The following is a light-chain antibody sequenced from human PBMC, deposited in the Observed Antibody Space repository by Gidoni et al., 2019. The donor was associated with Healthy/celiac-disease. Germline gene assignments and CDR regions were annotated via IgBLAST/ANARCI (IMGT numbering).Light chain of an antibody. Sequence: DIQMTQSPSSMSASVGYRVTITCRASQSISSYLNWYQQKPGKAPKLLIYAASSLQSVVPSRFSGSGSGTDFTLTISSLQPEDFATYYCQQSYSTPAITFGQXTRLEIK. CDR1: QSISSY. J-gene: IGKJ5*01. CDR2: AAS. V-gene: IGKV1-39*01. CDR3: QQSYSTPAIT.